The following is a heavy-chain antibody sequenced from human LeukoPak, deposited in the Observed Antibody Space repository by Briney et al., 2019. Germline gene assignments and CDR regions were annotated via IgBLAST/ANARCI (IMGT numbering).Heavy chain of an antibody. D-gene: IGHD4-17*01. CDR2: ISAYNGNT. CDR1: GGTFSSYA. V-gene: IGHV1-18*01. J-gene: IGHJ5*02. CDR3: ARVHGENWFDP. Sequence: ASVKVSCKASGGTFSSYAISWVRQAPGQGLEWMGWISAYNGNTNYAQKLQGRVTMTTDTSTSTAYMELRSLRSDDTAVYYCARVHGENWFDPWGQGTLVTVSS.